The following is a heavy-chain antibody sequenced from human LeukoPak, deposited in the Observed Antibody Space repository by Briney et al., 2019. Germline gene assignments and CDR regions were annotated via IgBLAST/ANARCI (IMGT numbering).Heavy chain of an antibody. J-gene: IGHJ5*02. CDR2: INHSGST. Sequence: SETVSLTCAVYGGAFSGDYWSWIRQPPGKGLEWIGEINHSGSTNYNPSLKSRVTISVDTSKNQFSLKLSSVTAADTAVYYCARGLGGWFDPWGQGTLVTVSS. CDR3: ARGLGGWFDP. V-gene: IGHV4-34*01. D-gene: IGHD3-16*01. CDR1: GGAFSGDY.